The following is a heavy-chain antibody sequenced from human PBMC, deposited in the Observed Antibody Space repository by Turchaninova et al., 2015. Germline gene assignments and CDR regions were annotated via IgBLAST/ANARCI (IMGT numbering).Heavy chain of an antibody. CDR1: GYTFTSYA. CDR2: ISPYNGNT. Sequence: QVQLVQSGAEVKKPGASVKVSCKASGYTFTSYAIGGVRQAPGQGLEWMGCISPYNGNTNYAQKLQGRVTLTTDTSASTAYMELRSLRSDDTAVYYCARGVYDSNLFWYFDLWGRGTLVTVSS. V-gene: IGHV1-18*01. CDR3: ARGVYDSNLFWYFDL. D-gene: IGHD3-22*01. J-gene: IGHJ2*01.